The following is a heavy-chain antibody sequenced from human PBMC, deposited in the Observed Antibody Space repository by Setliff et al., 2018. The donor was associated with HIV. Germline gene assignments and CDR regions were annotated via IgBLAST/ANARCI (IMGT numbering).Heavy chain of an antibody. CDR2: INPSGGST. J-gene: IGHJ6*02. CDR3: ARELSRTASRNDYGDYVCPPGVCYYYGMDV. D-gene: IGHD4-17*01. CDR1: GYTFTNYY. V-gene: IGHV1-46*01. Sequence: GASVKVSCKASGYTFTNYYIHWVRQAPGQGLEWMGIINPSGGSTSYAQKFQGRVTMTRDTSTSTVYMELSSLRSEDTAVYYCARELSRTASRNDYGDYVCPPGVCYYYGMDVWGQGTTVTVSS.